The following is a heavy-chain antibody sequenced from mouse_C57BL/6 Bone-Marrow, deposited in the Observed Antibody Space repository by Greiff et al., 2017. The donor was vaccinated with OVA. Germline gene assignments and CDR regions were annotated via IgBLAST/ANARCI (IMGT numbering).Heavy chain of an antibody. D-gene: IGHD1-1*01. CDR1: GYTFTDYY. Sequence: VQLQQSGPELVKPGASVKISCKASGYTFTDYYMNWVKQSHGKSLEWIGDINPNNGGTSYNQKFKGKATLTVDKSSSTAYMELRSLTSEDSAVYYCARGDYYGSSYGGYWGQGTTLTVSS. CDR3: ARGDYYGSSYGGY. CDR2: INPNNGGT. V-gene: IGHV1-26*01. J-gene: IGHJ2*01.